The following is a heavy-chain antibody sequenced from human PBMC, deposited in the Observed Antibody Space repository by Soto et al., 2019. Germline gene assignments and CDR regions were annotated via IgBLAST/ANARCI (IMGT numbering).Heavy chain of an antibody. V-gene: IGHV3-30*03. CDR1: GFTFSNNG. CDR2: ISSDGSKK. Sequence: QVQLVESGGGVVQPGRSLRLSCVASGFTFSNNGIHWVRQAPGKGLEWVAVISSDGSKKYYADSVKGRFTISRDNSKNTLYRQMNSLRAGDTAVYYCAMDLYGGSSRFDYWGQGTLVTVSS. CDR3: AMDLYGGSSRFDY. D-gene: IGHD2-15*01. J-gene: IGHJ4*02.